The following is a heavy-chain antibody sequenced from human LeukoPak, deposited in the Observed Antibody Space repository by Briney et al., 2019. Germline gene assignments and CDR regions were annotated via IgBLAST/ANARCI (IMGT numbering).Heavy chain of an antibody. CDR3: ARAGVTMIVVDYFDY. CDR2: IIPIFGTA. D-gene: IGHD3-22*01. V-gene: IGHV1-69*13. J-gene: IGHJ4*02. CDR1: GGTFSSYA. Sequence: SVKGSCKASGGTFSSYAISWVRQAPGQGLEWMGGIIPIFGTANYAQKFQGRVTITADESTSTAYMELSSLRSEDTAVYYCARAGVTMIVVDYFDYWGQGTLVTVSS.